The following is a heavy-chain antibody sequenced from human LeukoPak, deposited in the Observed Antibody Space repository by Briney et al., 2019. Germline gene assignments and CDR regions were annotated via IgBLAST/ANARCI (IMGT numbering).Heavy chain of an antibody. CDR1: GYTFTSYY. J-gene: IGHJ4*02. CDR3: ARDLRRGSSSWHVSGGDY. Sequence: ASVKVSCKASGYTFTSYYMHWVRQAPGQGLEWMGIINPSGGSTSYAQKFQGRVTMTRDTSTSTVYMELSSLRSEDTAVYYCARDLRRGSSSWHVSGGDYWGQGTLVTVSS. V-gene: IGHV1-46*01. CDR2: INPSGGST. D-gene: IGHD6-13*01.